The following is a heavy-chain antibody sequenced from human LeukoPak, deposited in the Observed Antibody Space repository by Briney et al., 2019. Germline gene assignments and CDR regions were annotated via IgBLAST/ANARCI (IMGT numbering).Heavy chain of an antibody. J-gene: IGHJ6*03. D-gene: IGHD3-10*01. CDR3: ASGSGSYRTPYYYMDV. V-gene: IGHV3-53*01. CDR2: IYSGGST. CDR1: GFTVSINY. Sequence: PGGSLRLSCVASGFTVSINYMSWVRQAPGKGLEWVSVIYSGGSTYYADSVKGRFTISRDNSKNTLYLQMNSLRAEGPAVYYCASGSGSYRTPYYYMDVWGTGTTVTVSS.